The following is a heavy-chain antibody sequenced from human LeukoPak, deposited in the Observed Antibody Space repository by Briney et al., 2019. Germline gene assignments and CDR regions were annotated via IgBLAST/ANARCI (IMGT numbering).Heavy chain of an antibody. V-gene: IGHV4-34*01. D-gene: IGHD1-26*01. CDR1: IDSFSNYY. Sequence: PSETLSLTCAVYIDSFSNYYWNWIRQTPGKGLEWIGEVNESGGTNINPSLRSRVILSVDTSKNQFSLKLISMTASDTAMYYCARGQGATLPQVGKNWFDPWGQGTWVIVSS. CDR3: ARGQGATLPQVGKNWFDP. J-gene: IGHJ5*02. CDR2: VNESGGT.